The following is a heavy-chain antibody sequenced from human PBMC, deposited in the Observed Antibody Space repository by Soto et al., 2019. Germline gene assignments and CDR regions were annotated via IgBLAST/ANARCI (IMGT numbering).Heavy chain of an antibody. D-gene: IGHD3-22*01. Sequence: GASVKVSCKASGGTFSSYAISWVRQAPGQGLEWMGEIIPIFGTANYALKFQGRVTITADESTSTAYMELSSLRSEDTAVYYCARGSGYYYWDDYWGQGTLVTVSS. CDR1: GGTFSSYA. V-gene: IGHV1-69*13. CDR3: ARGSGYYYWDDY. J-gene: IGHJ4*02. CDR2: IIPIFGTA.